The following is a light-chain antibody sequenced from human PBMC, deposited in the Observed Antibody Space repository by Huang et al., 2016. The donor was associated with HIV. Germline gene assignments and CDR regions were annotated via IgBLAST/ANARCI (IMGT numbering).Light chain of an antibody. V-gene: IGKV1-39*01. Sequence: DIQMTQSPSSLSASVGDTVIITCRASQNSSKYLKWYQQVPGRAPKLLIYGTSNLQRGVSLMRFSGRASGTDFTLTITSLQPEDAATYFCQQSYGIPRTFGLGT. J-gene: IGKJ2*01. CDR3: QQSYGIPRT. CDR2: GTS. CDR1: QNSSKY.